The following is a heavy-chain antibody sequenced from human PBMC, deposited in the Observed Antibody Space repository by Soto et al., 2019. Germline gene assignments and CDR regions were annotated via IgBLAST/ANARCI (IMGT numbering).Heavy chain of an antibody. Sequence: PGGSLRLSCAASGFTFSSYAMSWVRQAPGKGLDWVSAISGSGGSTYYADSVKGRFTISRDNSKNTLYLQMNSLRAEDTAVYYCAKVVGSYYIHWFDPWGQGTLVTVSS. CDR3: AKVVGSYYIHWFDP. J-gene: IGHJ5*02. V-gene: IGHV3-23*01. CDR1: GFTFSSYA. D-gene: IGHD1-26*01. CDR2: ISGSGGST.